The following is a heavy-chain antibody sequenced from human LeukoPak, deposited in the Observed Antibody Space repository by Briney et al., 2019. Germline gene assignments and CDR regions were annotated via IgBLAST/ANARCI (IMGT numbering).Heavy chain of an antibody. Sequence: ASVKVSCKASGYTFTSYDINWVRQATRQGLEWMGWMNPNSGNTGYAQKFQGRVTMTRNTSISTAYMELSSLRSEDTAVYYCARVPPYYYDSSGSWYFDLWGRGTLVTVSS. J-gene: IGHJ2*01. CDR2: MNPNSGNT. V-gene: IGHV1-8*01. CDR1: GYTFTSYD. D-gene: IGHD3-22*01. CDR3: ARVPPYYYDSSGSWYFDL.